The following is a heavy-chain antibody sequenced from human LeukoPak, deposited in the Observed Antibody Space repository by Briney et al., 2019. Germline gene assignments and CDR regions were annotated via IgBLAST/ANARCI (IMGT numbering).Heavy chain of an antibody. CDR1: GYPFTNYY. CDR3: ARDLAADGRVPDY. D-gene: IGHD6-13*01. CDR2: IIPTGGST. J-gene: IGHJ4*02. Sequence: ASVKVSCKASGYPFTNYYMHWVRQAPGQGLEWMGLIIPTGGSTTYAQKFQGRVTMTRDMSTSTVYMEVSSLRSEDTAVYYCARDLAADGRVPDYWGQGTLVTVSS. V-gene: IGHV1-46*01.